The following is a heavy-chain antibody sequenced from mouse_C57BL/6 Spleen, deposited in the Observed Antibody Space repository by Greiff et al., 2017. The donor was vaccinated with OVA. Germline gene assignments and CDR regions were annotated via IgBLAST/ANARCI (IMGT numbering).Heavy chain of an antibody. D-gene: IGHD3-3*01. CDR3: ARDRGTEGFDY. CDR1: GFTFSSYA. Sequence: DVKLVESGGGLVKPGGSLKLSCAASGFTFSSYAMSWVRQTPEKRLEWVATISDGGSYTYYPDNVKGRFTISRDNAKNNLYLQMSHLKSEDTAMYYCARDRGTEGFDYWGQGTTLTVSS. J-gene: IGHJ2*01. CDR2: ISDGGSYT. V-gene: IGHV5-4*01.